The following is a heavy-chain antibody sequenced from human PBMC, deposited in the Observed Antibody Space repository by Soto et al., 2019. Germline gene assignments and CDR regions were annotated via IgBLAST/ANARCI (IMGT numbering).Heavy chain of an antibody. CDR2: ISYDGSNK. V-gene: IGHV3-30-3*01. D-gene: IGHD3-9*01. Sequence: PGGSLRLSCAASGFTFSSYAMHWVRQAPGKGLEWVAVISYDGSNKYYADSVKGRFTISRDNSKNTLYLQMNSLRAEDTAVYYCARDFENWFDPWGQGTLVTVSS. CDR1: GFTFSSYA. J-gene: IGHJ5*02. CDR3: ARDFENWFDP.